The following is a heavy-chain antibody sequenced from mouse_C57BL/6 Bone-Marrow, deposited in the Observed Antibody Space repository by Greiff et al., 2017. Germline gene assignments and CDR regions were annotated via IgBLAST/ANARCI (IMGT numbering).Heavy chain of an antibody. CDR2: IDPENGDT. J-gene: IGHJ2*01. CDR1: GFNIKDDY. D-gene: IGHD1-1*01. Sequence: EVQLQQSGAELVRPGASVKLSCTASGFNIKDDYMHWVKQRPEQGLEWIGWIDPENGDTEYASKFQGKATITADTSSNTAYLQLSSLTSEDTAVYYSTTPFIYYYGSSFDYGGQGTTLPVSS. V-gene: IGHV14-4*01. CDR3: TTPFIYYYGSSFDY.